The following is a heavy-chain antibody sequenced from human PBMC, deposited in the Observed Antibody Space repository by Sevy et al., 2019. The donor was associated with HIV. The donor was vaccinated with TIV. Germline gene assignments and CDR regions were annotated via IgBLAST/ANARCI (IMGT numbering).Heavy chain of an antibody. Sequence: SETLSLTCAVSGYSISSGYYWGWIRQPPGKGLEWIGSIYHSGSTYYNPSLKSRVTISVDTSKNEFSLKLSSVTAADTAVYYCARGGYDFWSGYYRGGGHFDYWGQGTLVTVSS. CDR3: ARGGYDFWSGYYRGGGHFDY. V-gene: IGHV4-38-2*01. CDR2: IYHSGST. CDR1: GYSISSGYY. J-gene: IGHJ4*02. D-gene: IGHD3-3*01.